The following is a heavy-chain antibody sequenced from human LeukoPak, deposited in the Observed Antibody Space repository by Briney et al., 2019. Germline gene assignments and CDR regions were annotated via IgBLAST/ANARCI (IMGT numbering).Heavy chain of an antibody. D-gene: IGHD2-2*01. CDR1: GGSISSYY. J-gene: IGHJ4*02. V-gene: IGHV4-59*01. CDR2: IYYSGST. Sequence: SETLSLTCTVSGGSISSYYWSWIRQPPGKGLEWIGYIYYSGSTNYNPSLKSRVTISVDTSKNQFSLKLSSVPAADTAVYYCARVGYCSSTSCYSSFDYWGQGTLVTVSS. CDR3: ARVGYCSSTSCYSSFDY.